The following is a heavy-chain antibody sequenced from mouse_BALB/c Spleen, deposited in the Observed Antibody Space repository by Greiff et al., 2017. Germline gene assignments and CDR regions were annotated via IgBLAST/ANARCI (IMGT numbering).Heavy chain of an antibody. CDR3: ARNDYIAAY. V-gene: IGHV1-9*01. CDR1: GYTFSSYW. Sequence: VKLMESGAELMKPGASVKISCKATGYTFSSYWIEWVKQRPGHGLEWIGEILPGSGSTNYNEKFKGKATFTADTSSNTAYMQLSSLTSEDSAVYYCARNDYIAAYWGQGTLVTVSA. D-gene: IGHD1-3*01. CDR2: ILPGSGST. J-gene: IGHJ3*01.